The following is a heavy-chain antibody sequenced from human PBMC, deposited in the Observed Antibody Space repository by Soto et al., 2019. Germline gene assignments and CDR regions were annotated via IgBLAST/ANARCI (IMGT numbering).Heavy chain of an antibody. D-gene: IGHD3-22*01. J-gene: IGHJ6*02. Sequence: ASVKVSLPASGYTLTSYYLHWVGQAPGQGPEWMGIINPSGGITNDAQKFQDRVTMTSDTSTSTVYMELSSLRSEDTAVYYCARGILTTRYYYYYGMDVWGPGTTVSVFS. CDR2: INPSGGIT. CDR1: GYTLTSYY. CDR3: ARGILTTRYYYYYGMDV. V-gene: IGHV1-46*01.